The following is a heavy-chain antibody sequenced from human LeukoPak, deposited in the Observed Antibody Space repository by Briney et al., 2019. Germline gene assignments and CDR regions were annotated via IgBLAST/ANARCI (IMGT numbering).Heavy chain of an antibody. CDR3: ARGGIAQTYYDYLWGNPAGWFDP. Sequence: GGSLRLSCAASGFAFSSYSMNWVRQAPGKGLEWVSSISSSSSYIYYADSVKGRFTISRDNAKNSLYLQMNSLRAEDTAVYYCARGGIAQTYYDYLWGNPAGWFDPWGQGTLVTVSS. D-gene: IGHD3-16*01. CDR2: ISSSSSYI. V-gene: IGHV3-21*01. CDR1: GFAFSSYS. J-gene: IGHJ5*02.